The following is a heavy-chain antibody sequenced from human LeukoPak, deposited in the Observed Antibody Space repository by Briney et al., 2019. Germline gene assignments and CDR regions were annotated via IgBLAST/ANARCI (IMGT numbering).Heavy chain of an antibody. CDR1: GFTFSDSA. V-gene: IGHV3-23*01. D-gene: IGHD2/OR15-2a*01. J-gene: IGHJ4*02. Sequence: QAGGSLRLSCVASGFTFSDSAMTWVRQAPGKGLEWVSAISGSVNNIYYADSVKGRFTISRDKSKNTLFLQMNSLRAEDAAIYYCAKGLSLPRWGQGTLVTVSS. CDR2: ISGSVNNI. CDR3: AKGLSLPR.